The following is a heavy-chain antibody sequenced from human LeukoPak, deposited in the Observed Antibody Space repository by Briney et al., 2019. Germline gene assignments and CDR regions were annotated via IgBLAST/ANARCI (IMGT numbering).Heavy chain of an antibody. V-gene: IGHV1-18*04. Sequence: APVKVSCQASGYTFTSYGISWVRQAPGRGLEWVGWISAYNGNTNYAQKLQGRVTMTTDTSTSTAYMELRSLRSDDTAVYYCARELTPYGSGSYAAYWGQGTLVTVSS. J-gene: IGHJ4*02. CDR1: GYTFTSYG. CDR2: ISAYNGNT. D-gene: IGHD3-10*01. CDR3: ARELTPYGSGSYAAY.